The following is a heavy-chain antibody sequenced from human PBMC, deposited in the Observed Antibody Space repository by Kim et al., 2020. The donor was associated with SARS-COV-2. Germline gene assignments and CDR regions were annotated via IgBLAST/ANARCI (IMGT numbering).Heavy chain of an antibody. CDR1: GDSISSSNW. J-gene: IGHJ5*02. V-gene: IGHV4-4*02. CDR2: IYHSGSP. Sequence: SETLSLTCAVSGDSISSSNWWSWVRQPPGKGLEWIGEIYHSGSPNYNPSLKSRVTISVDKSKNHFSLKLSSVTAADTAGYYCARDRGALNYYDNAVRWFDPWGQGTLVTVSS. CDR3: ARDRGALNYYDNAVRWFDP. D-gene: IGHD3-22*01.